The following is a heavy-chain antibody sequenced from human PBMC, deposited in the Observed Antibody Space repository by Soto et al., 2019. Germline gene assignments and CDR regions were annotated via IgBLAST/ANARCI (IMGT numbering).Heavy chain of an antibody. V-gene: IGHV3-30*18. CDR3: AKDMYYYGSGSYYTGGMDV. Sequence: PGGSLRLSCAASGFTFSSYGMHWVRQAPGKGLEWVAVISYDGSNKYYADSVKGRFTISRDNSKNTLYLQMNSLRAEDTAVYYCAKDMYYYGSGSYYTGGMDVWGKGTTVTVSS. J-gene: IGHJ6*04. CDR2: ISYDGSNK. CDR1: GFTFSSYG. D-gene: IGHD3-10*01.